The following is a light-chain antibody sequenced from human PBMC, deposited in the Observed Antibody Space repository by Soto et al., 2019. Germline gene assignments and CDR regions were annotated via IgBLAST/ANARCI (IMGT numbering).Light chain of an antibody. CDR3: QQRTDRPPWT. J-gene: IGKJ1*01. V-gene: IGKV3-11*01. CDR1: QSVSRMY. Sequence: EIVLTQSPGTLSLSPGERATLSCRASQSVSRMYLSWFQQKPGQAPRLLISDSSDRATGIPGRFRGSGSGTDFTLSISSLEPEDFAVYYCQQRTDRPPWTFGQGTKVDIK. CDR2: DSS.